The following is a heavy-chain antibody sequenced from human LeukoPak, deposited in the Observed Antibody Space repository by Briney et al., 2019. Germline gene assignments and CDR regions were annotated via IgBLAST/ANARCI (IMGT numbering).Heavy chain of an antibody. CDR1: GGSISSGDYY. V-gene: IGHV4-30-4*01. CDR3: ARGDIMATFDS. Sequence: SETLSLTCTVSGGSISSGDYYWSWIRQPPGKGLEWIGYIYYSGSTYYNPSLKSRVTISVDTSKNQFSLKLSSVTAADTAMYFCARGDIMATFDSWGQGTLVTVSS. CDR2: IYYSGST. J-gene: IGHJ4*02. D-gene: IGHD5-12*01.